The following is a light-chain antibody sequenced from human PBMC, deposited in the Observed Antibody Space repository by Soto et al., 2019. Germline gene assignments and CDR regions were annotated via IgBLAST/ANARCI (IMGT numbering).Light chain of an antibody. CDR3: SSYTSSGTRV. J-gene: IGLJ1*01. V-gene: IGLV2-14*01. CDR2: DVS. CDR1: SSDVGGYNY. Sequence: QSVLTQPASVSGSPGQSITISCTGTSSDVGGYNYVSWYQQHPGKAPKLMIYDVSNRPSGVSNRFSGSKSGNTASLTISGLQAEDEADCYCSSYTSSGTRVFGTGTKLTVL.